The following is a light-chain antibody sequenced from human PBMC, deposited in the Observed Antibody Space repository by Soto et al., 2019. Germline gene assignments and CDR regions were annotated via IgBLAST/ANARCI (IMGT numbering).Light chain of an antibody. V-gene: IGKV1-5*03. Sequence: DIQMTQSPSTLSASVGERVTITCRASQSLSTWLAWYQQKPGKAPKLLIYKASSLESGVPSRFSGSGSGTEFTLTISSLQPDDFATYYCQQYNSYRTFGQGTKVDI. CDR2: KAS. CDR1: QSLSTW. CDR3: QQYNSYRT. J-gene: IGKJ1*01.